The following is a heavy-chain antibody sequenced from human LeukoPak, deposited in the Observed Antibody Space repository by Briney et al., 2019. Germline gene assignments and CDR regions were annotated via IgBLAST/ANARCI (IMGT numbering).Heavy chain of an antibody. CDR3: ARWAGGHYDY. D-gene: IGHD1-26*01. CDR2: IKQDGCEK. J-gene: IGHJ4*02. CDR1: GFTFSSYW. V-gene: IGHV3-7*01. Sequence: GGSLRLSCAASGFTFSSYWMSWVRQAPGKGLEWVANIKQDGCEKYYVDSVKGRFTISGDNGKNSMYLQMNSLRAEDTAVYYCARWAGGHYDYWGQGTLVTVSS.